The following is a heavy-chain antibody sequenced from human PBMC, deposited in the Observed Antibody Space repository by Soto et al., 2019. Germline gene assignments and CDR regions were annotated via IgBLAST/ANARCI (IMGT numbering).Heavy chain of an antibody. Sequence: PWWSLRLSCSASVFIFSSYDMSWCRQAPGKGLEWVSTILVDGRTFYVDSVKGRFTISRDSSKNTVYLQMNSLTAGDTALYYCAKATATGGGAFDICGQGTMVTVSS. CDR1: VFIFSSYD. D-gene: IGHD2-8*02. CDR3: AKATATGGGAFDI. V-gene: IGHV3-23*01. J-gene: IGHJ3*02. CDR2: ILVDGRT.